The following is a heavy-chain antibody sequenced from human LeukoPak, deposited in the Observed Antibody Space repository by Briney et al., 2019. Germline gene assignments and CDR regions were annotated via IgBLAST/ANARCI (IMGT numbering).Heavy chain of an antibody. J-gene: IGHJ4*02. CDR2: IASDGSST. CDR3: AKADPGTGAFDY. CDR1: GFTFSSYW. D-gene: IGHD1-1*01. V-gene: IGHV3-74*01. Sequence: GGSLRLSCAASGFTFSSYWMNWVRQAPGKGLVWVSRIASDGSSTTYADSVKGRFSISRDNAKNTLYLQMNSLRVEDTAVYYCAKADPGTGAFDYWGQGALVAVSS.